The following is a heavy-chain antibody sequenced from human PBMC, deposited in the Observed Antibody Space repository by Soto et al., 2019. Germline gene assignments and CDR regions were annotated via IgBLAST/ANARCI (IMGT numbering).Heavy chain of an antibody. CDR3: ARSSGVYAINFDY. CDR1: GFTFSNCA. D-gene: IGHD2-8*01. CDR2: ISGSGGST. J-gene: IGHJ4*02. Sequence: PGGSLRLSCAASGFTFSNCAMSWARQAPGKGLEWVSSISGSGGSTYYADPVKGRFTISRDNSKNALYLQMNSLRAEDTAVYYCARSSGVYAINFDYWGQGTLVTVSS. V-gene: IGHV3-23*01.